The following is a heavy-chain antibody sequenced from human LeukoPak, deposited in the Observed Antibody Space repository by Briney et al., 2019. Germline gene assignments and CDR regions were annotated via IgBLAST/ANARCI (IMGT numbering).Heavy chain of an antibody. CDR1: GGTFSSYA. Sequence: SVKVSCKASGGTFSSYAISWVRQAPGQGLEWMGGIIPIFGTANYAQKFQGRVTITTDESTSTAYMELSSLRSEDTAVYYCARGDIVVVPAAADYYYYMDVWGKGTTVTVSS. D-gene: IGHD2-2*01. CDR2: IIPIFGTA. V-gene: IGHV1-69*05. CDR3: ARGDIVVVPAAADYYYYMDV. J-gene: IGHJ6*03.